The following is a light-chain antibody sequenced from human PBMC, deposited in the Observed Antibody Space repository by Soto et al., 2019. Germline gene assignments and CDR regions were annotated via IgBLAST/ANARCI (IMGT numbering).Light chain of an antibody. CDR1: SSNIGSNT. Sequence: QSVLTQPPSVSAAPGQKVTISCSGSSSNIGSNTVSWFQQLRGTAPKLLIFRNYQRPSGVPDRFSGSESGASASLAISGLQSDDEADYYCAAWDDSLNGYVFGAGTKVTVL. CDR3: AAWDDSLNGYV. CDR2: RNY. J-gene: IGLJ1*01. V-gene: IGLV1-44*01.